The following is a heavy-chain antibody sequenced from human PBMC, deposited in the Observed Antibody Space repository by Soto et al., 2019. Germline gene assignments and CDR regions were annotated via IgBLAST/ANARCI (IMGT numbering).Heavy chain of an antibody. CDR1: GGSFSGYY. CDR3: ARADRTLVTSYSLDV. D-gene: IGHD2-21*02. Sequence: SETLSLTCAVYGGSFSGYYWTWIRQPPGKGLEWIGEINHSGTINCNPSLKSRLTISLDTSKKHFSLKLSSVTDADTAAYYCARADRTLVTSYSLDVWGQGTTVTVSS. J-gene: IGHJ6*02. CDR2: INHSGTI. V-gene: IGHV4-34*01.